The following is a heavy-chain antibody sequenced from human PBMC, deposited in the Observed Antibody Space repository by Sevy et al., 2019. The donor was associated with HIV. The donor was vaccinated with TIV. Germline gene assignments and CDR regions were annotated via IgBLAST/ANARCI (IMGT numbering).Heavy chain of an antibody. CDR1: GYTFTSYY. Sequence: ASVKVSCKASGYTFTSYYMHWVRQAPGQGLEWMGIINPSGGSTSYAQKFQGRVTMTSDTSTSTVYMELSSLRSEDTAVYYCARDCRSSWSYYYYYMDVWGKGTTVTVSS. CDR3: ARDCRSSWSYYYYYMDV. CDR2: INPSGGST. V-gene: IGHV1-46*01. J-gene: IGHJ6*03. D-gene: IGHD6-13*01.